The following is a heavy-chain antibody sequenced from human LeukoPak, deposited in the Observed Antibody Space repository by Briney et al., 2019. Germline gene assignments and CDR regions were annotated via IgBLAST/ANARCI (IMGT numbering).Heavy chain of an antibody. CDR2: TYYRSKWYY. Sequence: SQTLSLTCAISGDSVSSDSAAWNWIRQSPSRGLEWLGRTYYRSKWYYDYAVSVKSRITINPDTSKNQVSLQLSSVTPEDTAVYYCTRGSSWHFDYWGQGTLVTVSS. J-gene: IGHJ4*02. CDR1: GDSVSSDSAA. D-gene: IGHD6-13*01. V-gene: IGHV6-1*01. CDR3: TRGSSWHFDY.